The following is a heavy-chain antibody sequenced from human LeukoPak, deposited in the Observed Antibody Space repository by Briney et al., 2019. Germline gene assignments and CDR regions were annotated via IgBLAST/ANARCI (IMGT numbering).Heavy chain of an antibody. CDR3: ARGNYESSGYYFHFDY. CDR1: GYTFTSYG. Sequence: GASVKVSCKASGYTFTSYGISWVRQAPGQGLEWMGWINAYNGNTNYAQKLQGRVTMTTDTSTSTAYMELRSLRSDDTAVYYCARGNYESSGYYFHFDYWGQGTLVTVSS. V-gene: IGHV1-18*01. J-gene: IGHJ4*02. D-gene: IGHD3-22*01. CDR2: INAYNGNT.